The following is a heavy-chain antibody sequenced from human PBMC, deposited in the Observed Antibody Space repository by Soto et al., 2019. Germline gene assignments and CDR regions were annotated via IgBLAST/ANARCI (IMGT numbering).Heavy chain of an antibody. Sequence: TGWSLRLSCASSVFTFISYGMHWVRQAPGKGLEWMAVISYDGSNKYYADSVKGRFTISRDNSKNTLYLQMNSLRAEDTAVYYCAKDGFDYWGQGTLVTVSS. J-gene: IGHJ4*02. V-gene: IGHV3-30*18. CDR1: VFTFISYG. CDR2: ISYDGSNK. CDR3: AKDGFDY.